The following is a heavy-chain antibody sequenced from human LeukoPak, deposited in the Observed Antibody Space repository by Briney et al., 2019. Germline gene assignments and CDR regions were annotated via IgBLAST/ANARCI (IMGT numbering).Heavy chain of an antibody. CDR1: GYTFTGYY. Sequence: ASVKVSCKASGYTFTGYYMHWVRQAPGQGLERMGWINPNSGGTNYAQKFQGRVTMTRDTSISTAYMELSRLRSDDTAVYYCARRRLTGPKAYCFDYWGQGTLVTVSS. CDR3: ARRRLTGPKAYCFDY. CDR2: INPNSGGT. D-gene: IGHD3-9*01. J-gene: IGHJ4*02. V-gene: IGHV1-2*02.